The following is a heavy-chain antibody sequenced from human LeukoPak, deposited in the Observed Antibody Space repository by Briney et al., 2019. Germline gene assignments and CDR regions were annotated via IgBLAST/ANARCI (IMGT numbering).Heavy chain of an antibody. V-gene: IGHV4-31*03. CDR1: GGSISSGGYY. D-gene: IGHD3-22*01. Sequence: SETLSLTCTVSGGSISSGGYYWSWIRQHPGKGLEWIGYIYYSGSIYYNPSLKSRVTISVDTSKNQFSLKLSSVTAADTAVYYCARDLNDSSGYGMDVWGQGTTVTVSS. CDR3: ARDLNDSSGYGMDV. J-gene: IGHJ6*02. CDR2: IYYSGSI.